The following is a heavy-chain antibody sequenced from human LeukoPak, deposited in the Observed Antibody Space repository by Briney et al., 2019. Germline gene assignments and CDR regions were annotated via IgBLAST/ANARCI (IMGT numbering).Heavy chain of an antibody. CDR3: ARDWANVIDY. CDR2: IRVSNGNT. Sequence: APVKVSCKTSGYTFSRFGISWVRQASGQGLEWMGWIRVSNGNTNYAQKFQGRVIMTVDTSTTTAYMELRSLRSDDTAVYYCARDWANVIDYWGQGTLVTVSS. V-gene: IGHV1-18*01. CDR1: GYTFSRFG. J-gene: IGHJ4*02. D-gene: IGHD3-10*02.